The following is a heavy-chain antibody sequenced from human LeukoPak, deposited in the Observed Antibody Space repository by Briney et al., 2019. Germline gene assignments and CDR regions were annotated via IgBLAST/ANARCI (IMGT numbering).Heavy chain of an antibody. CDR3: AKSEGGTSRRPFDY. J-gene: IGHJ4*02. CDR2: ISVSSGST. CDR1: GFTFSNYV. D-gene: IGHD2-2*01. V-gene: IGHV3-23*01. Sequence: PGGSLRLSCAASGFTFSNYVMSWVRQAPGKGLEWVSIISVSSGSTYCADSVKGRFTISRDNSKNTLYLQMNSLRAEDTAVYYCAKSEGGTSRRPFDYWGQGTLVTVSS.